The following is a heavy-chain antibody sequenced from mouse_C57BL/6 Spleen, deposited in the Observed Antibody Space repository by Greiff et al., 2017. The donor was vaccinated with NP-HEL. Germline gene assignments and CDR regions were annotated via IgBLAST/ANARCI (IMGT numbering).Heavy chain of an antibody. J-gene: IGHJ2*01. D-gene: IGHD1-1*01. CDR1: GYTFTDYN. V-gene: IGHV1-22*01. Sequence: EVQLQQSGPELVKPGASVKMSCKASGYTFTDYNMHWVKQSHGKSLEWIGYINPNNGGTSYNQKFKGKATLTVNKSTSTAYMELRSLTSEDSAVYYCARTGDGSSYDYWGQGTTLTVSS. CDR3: ARTGDGSSYDY. CDR2: INPNNGGT.